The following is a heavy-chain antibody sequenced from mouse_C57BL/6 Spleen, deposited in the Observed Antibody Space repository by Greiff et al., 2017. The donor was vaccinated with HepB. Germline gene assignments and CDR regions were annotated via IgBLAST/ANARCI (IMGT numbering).Heavy chain of an antibody. CDR1: GFTFSSYA. Sequence: EVKLVESGGGLVKPGGSLKLSCAASGFTFSSYAMSWVRQTPEKRLEWVATISDGGSYTYYPDNVKGRFTISRDNAKNNLYLQMSHLKSEDTAMYYCARESPDYDAMDYWGQGTSVTVSS. CDR3: ARESPDYDAMDY. V-gene: IGHV5-4*01. CDR2: ISDGGSYT. J-gene: IGHJ4*01.